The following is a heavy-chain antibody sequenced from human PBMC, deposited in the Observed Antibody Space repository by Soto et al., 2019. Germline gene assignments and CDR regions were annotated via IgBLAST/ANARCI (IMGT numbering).Heavy chain of an antibody. D-gene: IGHD6-13*01. CDR1: GYTFTSYG. Sequence: ASVKVSCKASGYTFTSYGIHWVRQAPGQRLEWMGWINAANGDTKYSPKFQGRVTITRDTSASTAYMELSSLRSEDTAVYYCVRRHVSATGIDWFDPWGQGTLVTVSS. CDR3: VRRHVSATGIDWFDP. J-gene: IGHJ5*02. CDR2: INAANGDT. V-gene: IGHV1-3*01.